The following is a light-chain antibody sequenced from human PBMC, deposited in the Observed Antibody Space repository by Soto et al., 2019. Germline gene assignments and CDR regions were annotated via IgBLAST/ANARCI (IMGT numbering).Light chain of an antibody. Sequence: EIVLTQSPGTLSLSPGERATLSCRASQSVSINYLAWYQQKPGQAPRHLIYGASTRATGIPDSFSGSGSGTDFTLTISRLEPEDSAVYYCQQYGSSPRTFGQGTKVEIK. CDR1: QSVSINY. J-gene: IGKJ1*01. V-gene: IGKV3-20*01. CDR3: QQYGSSPRT. CDR2: GAS.